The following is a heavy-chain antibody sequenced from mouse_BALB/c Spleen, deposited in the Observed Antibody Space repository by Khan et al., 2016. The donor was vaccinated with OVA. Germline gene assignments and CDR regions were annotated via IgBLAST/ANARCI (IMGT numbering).Heavy chain of an antibody. CDR2: ISTYNGYI. CDR3: AREGNGFDY. V-gene: IGHV1S137*01. CDR1: GYTFTDYV. D-gene: IGHD2-1*01. Sequence: VQLQESGPEVVRPGVSVKISCKGSGYTFTDYVMHWVKQSHAKSLEWIGIISTYNGYINYNQTLKGKATMTVDKSSSTVYLELARLTSEDSAIYYSAREGNGFDYWGQGTTLTVSS. J-gene: IGHJ2*01.